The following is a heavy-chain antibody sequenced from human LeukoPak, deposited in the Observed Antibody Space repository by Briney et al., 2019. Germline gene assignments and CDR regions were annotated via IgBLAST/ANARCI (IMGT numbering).Heavy chain of an antibody. D-gene: IGHD4-23*01. J-gene: IGHJ6*02. CDR3: ASLYGGNLYSGLDV. V-gene: IGHV3-48*03. Sequence: GGSLRLACAASGFTFSSYEMNWVRQAPGKGLEWLSYIRSSGSPIYYADSVKGRFTISRDNGKNSLYLQMDDLRAEDTAVYYCASLYGGNLYSGLDVWGQGTTVTVSS. CDR2: IRSSGSPI. CDR1: GFTFSSYE.